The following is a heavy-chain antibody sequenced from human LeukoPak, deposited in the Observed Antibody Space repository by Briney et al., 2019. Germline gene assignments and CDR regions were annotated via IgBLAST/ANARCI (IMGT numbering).Heavy chain of an antibody. V-gene: IGHV4-34*01. D-gene: IGHD3-10*01. CDR3: ARGCSTFGESAYYYYYYMDV. J-gene: IGHJ6*03. CDR2: INHSGST. CDR1: GGSFSGYY. Sequence: PSETLSLTCAVYGGSFSGYYWSWIRQPPGKGLEWIGEINHSGSTNYNPSLKSRVTISVDTSKNQFFLKLSSVTAADTAVYYCARGCSTFGESAYYYYYYMDVWGKGTTVTVSS.